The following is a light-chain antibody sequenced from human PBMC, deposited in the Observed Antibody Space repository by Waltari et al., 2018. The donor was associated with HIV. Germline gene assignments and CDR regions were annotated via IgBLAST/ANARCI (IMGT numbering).Light chain of an antibody. CDR1: RSNIGTYDI. Sequence: QSALTQPASVSGSPGQSVTISCTGTRSNIGTYDIVSWYQQHPGKGPKLIIYEVNKRPSGVPDRFSGSKSGNTASLTISGLQTEDEANYYCSSHVGDSSILFGGGTTVTVL. CDR3: SSHVGDSSIL. V-gene: IGLV2-23*02. CDR2: EVN. J-gene: IGLJ3*02.